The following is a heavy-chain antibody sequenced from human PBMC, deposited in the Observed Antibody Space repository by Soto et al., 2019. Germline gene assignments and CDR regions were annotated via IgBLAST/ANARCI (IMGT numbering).Heavy chain of an antibody. CDR3: AKDKDWSGVYGMDV. J-gene: IGHJ6*02. Sequence: GGSLRLSCAPSGFSFSSYAMNWVRQAPGKGLEWVTTINGFSTTYYADSVKGRFTISRDNSKNTLYLQMNGLRAEDTAVYYCAKDKDWSGVYGMDVWGQGTTVTVSS. D-gene: IGHD3-3*01. CDR1: GFSFSSYA. CDR2: INGFSTT. V-gene: IGHV3-23*01.